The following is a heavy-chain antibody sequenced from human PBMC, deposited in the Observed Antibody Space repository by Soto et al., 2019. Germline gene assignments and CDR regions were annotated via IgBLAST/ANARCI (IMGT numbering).Heavy chain of an antibody. J-gene: IGHJ4*02. CDR3: ARGSPDGYNYFRVDY. CDR1: GGTFSSYA. V-gene: IGHV1-69*13. Sequence: ASVKVSCKASGGTFSSYAISWVRQAPGQGLEWKGGIIPIFGTANYAQKFQGRVTITADESTSTAYMELSSLRSEDTAVYYCARGSPDGYNYFRVDYWGQGTLVTVSS. CDR2: IIPIFGTA. D-gene: IGHD5-12*01.